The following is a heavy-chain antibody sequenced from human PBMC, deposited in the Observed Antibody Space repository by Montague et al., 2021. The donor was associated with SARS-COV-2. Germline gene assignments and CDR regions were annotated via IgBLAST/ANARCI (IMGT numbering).Heavy chain of an antibody. CDR3: AKGLGARDLYYLDS. J-gene: IGHJ4*02. CDR1: GFTFSSYA. Sequence: SLRLSCAASGFTFSSYAMSWVRQTPGKGLEWVALIYNGGSSRYHADSVKGRFTISRDNSKNTLFLQMNSLRADDTAVYYCAKGLGARDLYYLDSWGQGTLVTVSS. CDR2: IYNGGSSR. D-gene: IGHD3/OR15-3a*01. V-gene: IGHV3-23*03.